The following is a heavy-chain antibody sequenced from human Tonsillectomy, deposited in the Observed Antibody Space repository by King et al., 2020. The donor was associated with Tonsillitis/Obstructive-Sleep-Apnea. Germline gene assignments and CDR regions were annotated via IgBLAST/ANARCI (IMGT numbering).Heavy chain of an antibody. CDR2: IDPSDSYT. CDR1: GYSFTSYW. V-gene: IGHV5-10-1*03. CDR3: ANAGGYYSDMAV. D-gene: IGHD3-10*01. J-gene: IGHJ6*02. Sequence: QLVQSGAEVKKPGESLRISCKGSGYSFTSYWITWVRQIPGKGLEWMGRIDPSDSYTDYSPSFQGHVTISADKSISTAYLQWSSLKASDTAMYYCANAGGYYSDMAVWGHGTTVTVSS.